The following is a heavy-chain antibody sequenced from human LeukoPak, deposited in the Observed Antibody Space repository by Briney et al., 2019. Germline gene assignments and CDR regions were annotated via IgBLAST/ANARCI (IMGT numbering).Heavy chain of an antibody. CDR1: GFTFTSSA. Sequence: SVTVSCKASGFTFTSSAVQWVRQARGQRLEWIGWIVVGSGNTNYAQKFQERVTITRDMSTSTAYMELSSLRSEDTAVYYCAADRGGYNSGLLFDYWGQGTLVTVSS. CDR2: IVVGSGNT. CDR3: AADRGGYNSGLLFDY. J-gene: IGHJ4*02. V-gene: IGHV1-58*01. D-gene: IGHD5-24*01.